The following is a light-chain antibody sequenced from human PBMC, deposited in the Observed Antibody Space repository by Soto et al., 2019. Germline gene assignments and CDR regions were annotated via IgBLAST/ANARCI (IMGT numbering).Light chain of an antibody. CDR1: QSVLYSSNNKNY. V-gene: IGKV4-1*01. Sequence: DIVMTQSPDSLAVSLGERATINCKSSQSVLYSSNNKNYLAWYQQKPGQPPKLIIYWASTRESGVHDRFSGSGSGTDFTLTISSLQAEDVAVYYCQQYYSTPRTFGPGTKVEIK. J-gene: IGKJ1*01. CDR3: QQYYSTPRT. CDR2: WAS.